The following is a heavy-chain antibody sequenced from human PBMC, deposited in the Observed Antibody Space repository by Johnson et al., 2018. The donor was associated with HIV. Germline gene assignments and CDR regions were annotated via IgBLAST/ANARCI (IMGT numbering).Heavy chain of an antibody. V-gene: IGHV3-20*04. D-gene: IGHD3-22*01. Sequence: VQLVESGGGVVRPGGSLRISCVASGFKFYEYDVSWVRQVPGKGLEWVSGINWSGGGTTYADSVKGRFTVSRDNSKNTLYLQMNNLRAEDTAVYYCARDPFYYDSSGHDAFDIWGQGTRVTVSS. CDR1: GFKFYEYD. CDR2: INWSGGGT. J-gene: IGHJ3*02. CDR3: ARDPFYYDSSGHDAFDI.